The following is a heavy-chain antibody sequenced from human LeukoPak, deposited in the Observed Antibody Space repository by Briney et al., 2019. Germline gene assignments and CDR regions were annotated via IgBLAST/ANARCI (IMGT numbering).Heavy chain of an antibody. CDR2: ISSSSSTI. V-gene: IGHV3-48*01. CDR3: ARDPDYSSWYKDAFDI. J-gene: IGHJ3*02. D-gene: IGHD6-13*01. CDR1: GFTFGSYS. Sequence: SGGSLRLSCAASGFTFGSYSMNWVRQAPGKGLEWVSYISSSSSTIYYADSVKGRFTISRDNAKNSLYLQMNSLRAEDTAVYYCARDPDYSSWYKDAFDIWGQGTMVTVSS.